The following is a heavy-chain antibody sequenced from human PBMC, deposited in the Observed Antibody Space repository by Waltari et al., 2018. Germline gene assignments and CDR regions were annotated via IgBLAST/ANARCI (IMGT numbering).Heavy chain of an antibody. J-gene: IGHJ3*02. V-gene: IGHV3-33*01. Sequence: QVQLVESGGGVVQPGRSMRLSCAASGLTFSSYGMPWVRHARCKGLEWVAVIWYDGSNKYYADSVKGRFTISRDNSKNTLYLQMNSLRAEDTAVYYCARDDLGSSERADAFDIWGQGTMVTVSS. D-gene: IGHD1-26*01. CDR1: GLTFSSYG. CDR2: IWYDGSNK. CDR3: ARDDLGSSERADAFDI.